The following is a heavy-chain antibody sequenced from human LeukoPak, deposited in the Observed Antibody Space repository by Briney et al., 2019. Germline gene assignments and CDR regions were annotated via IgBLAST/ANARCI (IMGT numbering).Heavy chain of an antibody. J-gene: IGHJ4*02. Sequence: GGSLRLSCAASGFTFSHHWLTWVRQGPGKGPEWVANIYLDGSETNYLDSVKGRFTISRDNAKNSLYLQMNSLRAEDTALYYCAKDMWTRYCSSTSCYAFDYWGQGTLVTVSS. CDR3: AKDMWTRYCSSTSCYAFDY. D-gene: IGHD2-2*01. CDR2: IYLDGSET. CDR1: GFTFSHHW. V-gene: IGHV3-7*03.